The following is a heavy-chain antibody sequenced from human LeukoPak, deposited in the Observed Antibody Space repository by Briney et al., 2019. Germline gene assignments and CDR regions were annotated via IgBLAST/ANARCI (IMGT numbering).Heavy chain of an antibody. CDR2: ISGSDGGT. J-gene: IGHJ4*02. D-gene: IGHD4-11*01. CDR3: ATMTTVTIYSYYFDS. CDR1: GFTFSSYA. V-gene: IGHV3-23*01. Sequence: GGSLRLSCAASGFTFSSYAMSWVRQAPGKGLEWVSVISGSDGGTYYADSVKGRFTISRDNSKNTLDLQMHSLRAEDTAVYSCATMTTVTIYSYYFDSWGQGTLVTVSS.